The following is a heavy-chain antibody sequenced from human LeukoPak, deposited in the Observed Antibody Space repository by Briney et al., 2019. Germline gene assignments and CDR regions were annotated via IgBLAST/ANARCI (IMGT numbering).Heavy chain of an antibody. D-gene: IGHD5-18*01. CDR2: IYSGGST. V-gene: IGHV3-66*01. CDR3: AKEPYRYSYGYGYFDY. Sequence: GGSLRLSCAASGFIVSSNYMSWVRQAPGKGLEWVSIIYSGGSTYYADSVKGRFTISRDNAKNSLYLQMNSLRAEDTAVYYCAKEPYRYSYGYGYFDYWGQGTLVTVSS. J-gene: IGHJ4*02. CDR1: GFIVSSNY.